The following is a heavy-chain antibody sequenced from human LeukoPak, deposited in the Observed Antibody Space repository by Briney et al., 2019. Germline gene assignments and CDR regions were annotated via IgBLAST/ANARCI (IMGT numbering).Heavy chain of an antibody. J-gene: IGHJ4*02. CDR2: AWYDEKNK. Sequence: PGGSLRLSCAASGFSFKSYGMHWIRQTPGKGLEWVAVAWYDEKNKSYADSVKGRFTISRDNSKETLYLQMSSLRAEDTAVYYCAKDRGRYYDSNGYYWGYYFDSWGQGILVTVST. D-gene: IGHD3-22*01. CDR3: AKDRGRYYDSNGYYWGYYFDS. V-gene: IGHV3-33*06. CDR1: GFSFKSYG.